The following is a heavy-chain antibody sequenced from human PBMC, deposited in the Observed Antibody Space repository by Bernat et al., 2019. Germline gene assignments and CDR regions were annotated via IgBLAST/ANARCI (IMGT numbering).Heavy chain of an antibody. D-gene: IGHD3-16*01. CDR3: ARGAYGMDG. J-gene: IGHJ6*02. CDR1: GFTFSSYG. Sequence: QVQLVESGGGVVQPGRSLRLSCAASGFTFSSYGMHWVRQAPGKGLEWVAVIWYDGSNKYYADSVKGRFTISRDNSKNTLYLQMNSLRAEDTAVYYCARGAYGMDGWGQGTTVTVSS. V-gene: IGHV3-33*01. CDR2: IWYDGSNK.